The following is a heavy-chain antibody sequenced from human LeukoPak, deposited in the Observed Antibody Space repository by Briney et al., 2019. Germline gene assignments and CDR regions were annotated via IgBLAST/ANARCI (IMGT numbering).Heavy chain of an antibody. V-gene: IGHV4-34*01. D-gene: IGHD6-13*01. Sequence: SETLSLTCAVYGGSFTTFFWSWIRQSPEKGLEWIGEISHNGSTSYSPSFKSRVTISVDASTNQFSLRLSSVTAADTALYYCASYIAASGTIDYWGQGTPVTVSS. CDR2: ISHNGST. J-gene: IGHJ4*02. CDR3: ASYIAASGTIDY. CDR1: GGSFTTFF.